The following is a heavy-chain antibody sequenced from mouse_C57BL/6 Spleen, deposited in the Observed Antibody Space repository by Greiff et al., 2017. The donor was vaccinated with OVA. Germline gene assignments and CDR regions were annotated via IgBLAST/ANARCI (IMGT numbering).Heavy chain of an antibody. CDR3: ARRYGSRHYAMDY. J-gene: IGHJ4*01. V-gene: IGHV1-64*01. D-gene: IGHD1-1*01. CDR2: IHPNSGST. Sequence: QVQLQQPGAELVKPGASVKLSCKASGYTFTSYWMHWVKQRPGQGLEWIGMIHPNSGSTNYNEKFKSKATLTVDKSSSTAYMQLSSLTSEDSAVYYCARRYGSRHYAMDYWGQGTSVTVSS. CDR1: GYTFTSYW.